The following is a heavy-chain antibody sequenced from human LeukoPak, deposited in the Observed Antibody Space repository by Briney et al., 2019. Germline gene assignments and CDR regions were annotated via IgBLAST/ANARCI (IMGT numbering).Heavy chain of an antibody. CDR2: IYYSGST. V-gene: IGHV4-39*01. D-gene: IGHD4-17*01. CDR1: GGSISSSSYY. J-gene: IGHJ4*02. CDR3: ARQVRGDYACDY. Sequence: SGTLSLTCTVSGGSISSSSYYWGWIRQPPGKGLEWIGSIYYSGSTYYNPSLKSRVTISVDTSKNQFSLKLSSVTAADTAVYYCARQVRGDYACDYWGQGTLVTVSS.